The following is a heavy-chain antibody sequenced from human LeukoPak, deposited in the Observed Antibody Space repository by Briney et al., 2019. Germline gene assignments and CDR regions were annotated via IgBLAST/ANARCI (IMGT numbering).Heavy chain of an antibody. CDR2: IYHSGST. CDR1: GGSISSGGYS. Sequence: SETLSLTCAVSGGSISSGGYSWSWIRQPPGKGLEWLGYIYHSGSTYYNPSLKSRVTISVDRSKNQFSLKLSSVTAADTAVYYCASSYGSGSYRYGMDVWGQGTTVTVSS. J-gene: IGHJ6*02. V-gene: IGHV4-30-2*01. D-gene: IGHD3-10*01. CDR3: ASSYGSGSYRYGMDV.